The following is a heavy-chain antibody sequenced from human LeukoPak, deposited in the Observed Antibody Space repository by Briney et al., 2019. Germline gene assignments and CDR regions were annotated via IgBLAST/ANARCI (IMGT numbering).Heavy chain of an antibody. CDR2: INHSGSS. CDR3: ARGVWCSGYYSNYYYYYGMDV. D-gene: IGHD3-22*01. Sequence: PSETLSLTCAVYGGSFSGYYWSWIRQPPGKGLEWIGEINHSGSSNYYPSLKSRVTISVDTSKKQFALKLSSVTAADTAVDYCARGVWCSGYYSNYYYYYGMDVWGQGTTVTVSS. CDR1: GGSFSGYY. J-gene: IGHJ6*02. V-gene: IGHV4-34*01.